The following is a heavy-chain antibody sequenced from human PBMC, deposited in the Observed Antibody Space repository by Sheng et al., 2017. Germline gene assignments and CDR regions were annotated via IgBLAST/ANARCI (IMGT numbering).Heavy chain of an antibody. CDR3: ARGPNITMIKKSRIRGIHYFDY. CDR1: GGSFSGYY. J-gene: IGHJ4*02. V-gene: IGHV4-34*01. CDR2: INHSGST. Sequence: QVQLQQWGAGLLKPSETLSLTCAVYGGSFSGYYWSWIRQPPGKGLEWIGEINHSGSTNYNPSLKSRVTISVDTSKNQFSLKLSSVTAADTAVYYCARGPNITMIKKSRIRGIHYFDYWGQGTLVTVSS. D-gene: IGHD3-22*01.